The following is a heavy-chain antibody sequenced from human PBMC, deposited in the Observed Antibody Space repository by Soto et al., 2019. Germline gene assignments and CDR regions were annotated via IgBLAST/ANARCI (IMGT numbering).Heavy chain of an antibody. J-gene: IGHJ5*02. CDR3: ARDWGYSSSFGFGNWFDP. CDR1: GGSISSGDYY. Sequence: QVQLQESGPGLVKPSQTLSLTCTVSGGSISSGDYYWSWIRQPPGKGLEWIGYIYYNGSTYYNPSLKSRVTISVDTSKNQFSLKLSSVTAADTAVYYCARDWGYSSSFGFGNWFDPWGQGTLVTVSS. D-gene: IGHD6-6*01. V-gene: IGHV4-30-4*01. CDR2: IYYNGST.